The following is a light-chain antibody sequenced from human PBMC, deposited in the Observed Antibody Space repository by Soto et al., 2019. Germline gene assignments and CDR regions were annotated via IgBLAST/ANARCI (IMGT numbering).Light chain of an antibody. CDR3: SSYTTRTTLYV. CDR1: SSDLAIYNY. V-gene: IGLV2-14*01. Sequence: QSALTQPASVSGSPGQSITISCTGTSSDLAIYNYVSWYQLHPGKAPKLMIYEVSNRPSGVSNRFSGSKSGDTASLTISGLQAEDEADYYCSSYTTRTTLYVFGTGTKLTVL. J-gene: IGLJ1*01. CDR2: EVS.